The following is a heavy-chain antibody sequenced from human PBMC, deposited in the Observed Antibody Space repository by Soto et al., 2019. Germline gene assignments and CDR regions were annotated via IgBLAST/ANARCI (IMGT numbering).Heavy chain of an antibody. V-gene: IGHV3-53*01. CDR2: IYSGGST. J-gene: IGHJ4*02. CDR1: GFTVSSNY. D-gene: IGHD6-13*01. CDR3: ARRHSGSSWYYFDY. Sequence: PWGSLRLSCAASGFTVSSNYMSWVRQAPGKGLEWVSVIYSGGSTYYADSVKGRFTISRDNSKNTLYLQMNSLRAEDTAVYYCARRHSGSSWYYFDYWGQGTLVTVSS.